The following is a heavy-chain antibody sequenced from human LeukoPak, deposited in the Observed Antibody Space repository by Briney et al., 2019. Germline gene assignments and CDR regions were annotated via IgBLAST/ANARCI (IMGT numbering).Heavy chain of an antibody. D-gene: IGHD3/OR15-3a*01. V-gene: IGHV3-7*01. CDR1: GFTFSRDW. CDR2: IKPDGNEE. CDR3: ARDGRPLDY. J-gene: IGHJ4*02. Sequence: PGGSLRLSCSASGFTFSRDWMSWVRHTPGKGLECVAKIKPDGNEEYYMDSVKSRFTISRDNAKNSLYLQMNSLRAEDTAIYYCARDGRPLDYWGLGTLVTVSS.